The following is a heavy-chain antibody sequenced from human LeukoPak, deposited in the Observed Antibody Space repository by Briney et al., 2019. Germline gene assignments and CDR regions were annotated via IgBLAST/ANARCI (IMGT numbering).Heavy chain of an antibody. J-gene: IGHJ4*02. D-gene: IGHD6-13*01. CDR1: GYTFTSYG. CDR3: ARVYSSSWPVVSGYYFDY. CDR2: ISAYNGNT. Sequence: ASVKVSCKASGYTFTSYGISWVRQAPGQGLEWMGWISAYNGNTNYAQKLQGRVTMTTDTSTSTAYMELRSLRSDDTAVYYCARVYSSSWPVVSGYYFDYWGQGTLVTVSS. V-gene: IGHV1-18*01.